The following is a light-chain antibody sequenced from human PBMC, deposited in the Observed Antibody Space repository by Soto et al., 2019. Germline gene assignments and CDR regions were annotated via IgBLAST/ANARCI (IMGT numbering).Light chain of an antibody. CDR1: SSDVGSYNL. V-gene: IGLV2-23*02. CDR3: CSYVGSSTSYV. CDR2: DVS. J-gene: IGLJ1*01. Sequence: QSVLTQPASVSGSPGQSITISCTGTSSDVGSYNLVSWYQQHPGKAPKLMIYDVSQWPSGVSNRFSGSKSGNTASLTISGLQAEDEADYYCCSYVGSSTSYVFGTGTKVTVL.